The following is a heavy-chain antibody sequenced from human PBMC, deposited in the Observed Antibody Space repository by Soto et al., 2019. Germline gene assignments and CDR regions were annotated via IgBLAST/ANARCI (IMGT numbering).Heavy chain of an antibody. Sequence: QLQLVESGGGVVQPGRSLRLSCAASGFTVSLYGMHWVRQAPGKGLEWVAVTSYDGSNKFYSDSVKGRFNISRDNSKNTLYLEINSLRPDETAVCVCAKDSGYNGYDVYDYYYGMDVCGQGPTVTVSS. CDR2: TSYDGSNK. CDR3: AKDSGYNGYDVYDYYYGMDV. V-gene: IGHV3-30*18. J-gene: IGHJ6*02. D-gene: IGHD5-12*01. CDR1: GFTVSLYG.